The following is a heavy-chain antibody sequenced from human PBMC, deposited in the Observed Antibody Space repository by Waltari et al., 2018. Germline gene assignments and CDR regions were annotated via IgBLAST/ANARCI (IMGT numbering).Heavy chain of an antibody. D-gene: IGHD6-19*01. CDR3: ARIPHHYSSGWSNYYYYYGMDV. CDR1: GFSLSNARMG. Sequence: QVTLKESGPVLVKPTETLTLTCPVSGFSLSNARMGVSWIRQPPGKALEWLAHIFSNDEKSYSTSLKSRLTISKDTSKSQVVLTMTNMDPVDTATYYCARIPHHYSSGWSNYYYYYGMDVWGQGTTVTVSS. CDR2: IFSNDEK. V-gene: IGHV2-26*01. J-gene: IGHJ6*02.